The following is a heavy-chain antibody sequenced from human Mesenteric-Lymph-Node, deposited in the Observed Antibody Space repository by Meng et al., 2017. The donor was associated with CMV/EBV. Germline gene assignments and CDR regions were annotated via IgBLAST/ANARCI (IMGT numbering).Heavy chain of an antibody. Sequence: ASVKVSCKASGGTFSSYAISWVRQATGQGLEWMGWMNPNSGNTGYAQKFQGRVTITRNTSISTAYMELSSLRSEDTAVYYCARGRRITIFGVVTKPIDYWGQGTLVTVSS. CDR3: ARGRRITIFGVVTKPIDY. V-gene: IGHV1-8*03. CDR2: MNPNSGNT. CDR1: GGTFSSYA. J-gene: IGHJ4*02. D-gene: IGHD3-3*01.